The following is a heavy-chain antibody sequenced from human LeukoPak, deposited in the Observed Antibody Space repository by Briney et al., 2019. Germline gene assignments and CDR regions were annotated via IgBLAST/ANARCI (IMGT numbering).Heavy chain of an antibody. V-gene: IGHV1-69*06. J-gene: IGHJ4*02. D-gene: IGHD2-2*01. CDR3: ARGVGHCSNTYCYWANFDF. CDR1: GYSFSNFA. Sequence: SVKVSCKASGYSFSNFAISWVRQAPGQGLEWIGGIIPMFGTVNYAQKFRGRVTMTADKLTSTAYMELSSLGSDDTAVYYCARGVGHCSNTYCYWANFDFWGQGTLVTVSS. CDR2: IIPMFGTV.